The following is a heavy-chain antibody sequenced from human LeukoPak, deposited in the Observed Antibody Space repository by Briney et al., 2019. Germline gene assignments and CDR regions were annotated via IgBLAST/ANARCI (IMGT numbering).Heavy chain of an antibody. Sequence: SETLSLTCTVSSGPISTYYWSWIRQPAGKGLEWIGRIYSSGSTNYNPSLKNRVTMSVDTSKNQFFLKPSSVTAADTAVYYCARGPYYSGSHSFDYWGQGTLVTVSS. D-gene: IGHD1-26*01. CDR1: SGPISTYY. CDR2: IYSSGST. V-gene: IGHV4-4*07. J-gene: IGHJ4*02. CDR3: ARGPYYSGSHSFDY.